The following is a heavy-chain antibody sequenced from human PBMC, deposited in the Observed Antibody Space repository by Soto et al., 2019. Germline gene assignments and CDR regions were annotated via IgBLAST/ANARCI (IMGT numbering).Heavy chain of an antibody. V-gene: IGHV4-61*01. CDR3: ARDFAYFDS. D-gene: IGHD3-3*01. CDR2: VYHTGRT. CDR1: GGSFKSGSYS. J-gene: IGHJ4*02. Sequence: QVQLQESGPGLVKPSETLSLTCTVSGGSFKSGSYSWSWIRQPPGKGLEWIGYVYHTGRTSYNPSLKSHVYISMDTSKNQFSLNLDSVTAADTAVYFCARDFAYFDSWGQGTLVTVSS.